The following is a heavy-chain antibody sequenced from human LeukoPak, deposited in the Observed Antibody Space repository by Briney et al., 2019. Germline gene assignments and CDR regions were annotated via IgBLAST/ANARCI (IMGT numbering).Heavy chain of an antibody. CDR2: IYYSGST. Sequence: SETLSLTCTVSGGSISSSSYYWGWIRQPPGKGLEWIGSIYYSGSTYYNPSLKSRVTISVDTSKNQFSLKLSSVTAADTAVYYCARVTGIAAAGRNFDYWGQGTLVTVSS. D-gene: IGHD6-13*01. CDR1: GGSISSSSYY. V-gene: IGHV4-39*07. CDR3: ARVTGIAAAGRNFDY. J-gene: IGHJ4*02.